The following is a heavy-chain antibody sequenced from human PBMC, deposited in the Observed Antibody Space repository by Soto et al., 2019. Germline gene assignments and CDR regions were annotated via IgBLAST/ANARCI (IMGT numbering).Heavy chain of an antibody. CDR1: GFTFSTYA. CDR2: ISGSGGTI. CDR3: AKDRYNSATRWFDP. J-gene: IGHJ5*02. Sequence: GGSLRLSCAASGFTFSTYAMSWVRQAPGKGLEWVSSISGSGGTIYYADSVRGRFTISRDNSKSTLSLEMNSLRAEDTAVYYCAKDRYNSATRWFDPWGQGTLVTVSS. V-gene: IGHV3-23*01. D-gene: IGHD3-16*02.